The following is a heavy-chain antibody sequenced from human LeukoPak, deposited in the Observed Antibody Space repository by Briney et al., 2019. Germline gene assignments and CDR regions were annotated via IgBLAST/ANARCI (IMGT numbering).Heavy chain of an antibody. Sequence: ASVKVSCKPSGYTFTSYGMSWVRQAPGHPLEWVGWISAYNRNTNYAHKPHGRVPMTTATSTSTAYIELRSLRSDATAVSYCARTLWFGGSSDAFDMWGQGTMVTVSS. CDR2: ISAYNRNT. CDR1: GYTFTSYG. CDR3: ARTLWFGGSSDAFDM. J-gene: IGHJ3*02. D-gene: IGHD3-10*01. V-gene: IGHV1-18*01.